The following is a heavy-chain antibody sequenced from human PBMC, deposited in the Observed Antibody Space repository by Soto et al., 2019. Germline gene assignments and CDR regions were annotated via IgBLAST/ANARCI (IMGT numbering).Heavy chain of an antibody. CDR3: ARRGVSGPVDY. CDR2: IYYSGSA. V-gene: IGHV4-39*02. Sequence: QLQLQESGPGLVKPSETLSLTCTVSGGSISSSSYYWGWIRQPPGKGLEWIGNIYYSGSAYYNPSLKSRFTIAVDMSKNNFSLKLSAMTAADTAVYYCARRGVSGPVDYWGQGTLVTVSS. J-gene: IGHJ4*02. D-gene: IGHD3-10*01. CDR1: GGSISSSSYY.